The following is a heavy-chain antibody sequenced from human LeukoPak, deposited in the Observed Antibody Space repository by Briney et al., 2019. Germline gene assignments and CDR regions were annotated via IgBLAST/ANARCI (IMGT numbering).Heavy chain of an antibody. CDR2: INPSGGST. D-gene: IGHD6-19*01. V-gene: IGHV1-46*01. CDR3: ARAVLAVAVRGELDY. CDR1: GYTFTSYY. Sequence: ASVKVSCKASGYTFTSYYMHWVPQAPGQRLEWMGIINPSGGSTSYAQKSQGRVTMTRDTSTSTVYMELSSMTSEDTAVYYCARAVLAVAVRGELDYWGQGTLVTVSS. J-gene: IGHJ4*02.